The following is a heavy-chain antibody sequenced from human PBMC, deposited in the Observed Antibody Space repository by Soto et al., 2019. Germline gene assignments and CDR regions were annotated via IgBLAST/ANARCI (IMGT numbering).Heavy chain of an antibody. D-gene: IGHD1-1*01. Sequence: EQLQQWGAGLLKPSETLSLTCAVFGGSVNSGNYYWSWIRQPPGKGLEWIGEMSHSGGTHFNPSLKSRVTISVDTSKNQFSLKMSSVTAADTALYYWARVERGTATTVVDAFDIWGPGTMVTVSS. CDR2: MSHSGGT. CDR1: GGSVNSGNYY. V-gene: IGHV4-34*01. CDR3: ARVERGTATTVVDAFDI. J-gene: IGHJ3*02.